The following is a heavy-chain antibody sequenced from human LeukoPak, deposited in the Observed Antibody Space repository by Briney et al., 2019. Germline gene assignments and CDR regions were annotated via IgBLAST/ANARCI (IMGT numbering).Heavy chain of an antibody. CDR3: ARVPLEATMVRGVIPNWFDP. D-gene: IGHD3-10*01. V-gene: IGHV1-18*04. Sequence: ASVKVSCKASGYTFTSYGISWVRQAPGQGLEWMGWISAYNGNTNYAQKLQGRVTMTTDTSTSTAYMELRSLRSDDTAVYYCARVPLEATMVRGVIPNWFDPWGQGNLVTVSS. J-gene: IGHJ5*02. CDR1: GYTFTSYG. CDR2: ISAYNGNT.